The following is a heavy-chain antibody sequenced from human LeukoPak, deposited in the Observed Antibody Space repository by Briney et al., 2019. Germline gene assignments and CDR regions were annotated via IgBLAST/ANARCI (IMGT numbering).Heavy chain of an antibody. D-gene: IGHD7-27*01. CDR1: GGSFNGYY. V-gene: IGHV4-34*01. CDR3: ARHLTGERAFDI. Sequence: PSETLSLTCAVYGGSFNGYYWSWIRQPPGKGLEWIGEVNHSGRANCNPSLKSRATITADTSKNQFSLTVTSVTAADTATYYCARHLTGERAFDIWGQGTLVTVSS. J-gene: IGHJ3*02. CDR2: VNHSGRA.